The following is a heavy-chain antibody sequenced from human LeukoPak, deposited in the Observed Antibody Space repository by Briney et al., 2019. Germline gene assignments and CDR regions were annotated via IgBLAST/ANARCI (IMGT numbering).Heavy chain of an antibody. D-gene: IGHD1-7*01. CDR2: VNDRGTT. Sequence: SETLSLTCAVSGGSFSGHSWSWIRQSPGKGLEWIVEVNDRGTTDYNPSLKSRVAISIDTSKNQFSLKLTSVTAADTAVFYCARPASTGNYAYWGQGTLVTVSS. CDR3: ARPASTGNYAY. J-gene: IGHJ4*02. CDR1: GGSFSGHS. V-gene: IGHV4-34*01.